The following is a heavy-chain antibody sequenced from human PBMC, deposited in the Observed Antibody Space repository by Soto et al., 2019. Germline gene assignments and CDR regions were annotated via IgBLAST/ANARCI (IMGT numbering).Heavy chain of an antibody. CDR1: GFTFSSYG. V-gene: IGHV3-30*18. D-gene: IGHD3-22*01. J-gene: IGHJ6*02. CDR3: AKDPHYDSSGYKDV. CDR2: ISYDGSNK. Sequence: QVQLVESGGGVVQPGRSLRLSCAASGFTFSSYGMHWVRQAPGKGLEWVAVISYDGSNKYYADSVKGRFTISRDNYKNTLYLQMNSLRAEDTAVYYCAKDPHYDSSGYKDVWGQGTTVTVSS.